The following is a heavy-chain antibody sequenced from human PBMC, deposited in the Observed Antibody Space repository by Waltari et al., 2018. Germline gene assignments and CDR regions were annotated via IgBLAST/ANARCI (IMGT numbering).Heavy chain of an antibody. D-gene: IGHD1-7*01. V-gene: IGHV4-34*01. CDR1: GGSFSSYY. CDR3: ARKGTTGTTFIYSANWFDP. CDR2: INQSGST. Sequence: QVQLQQWGAGLLKASETLSLTCAVYGGSFSSYYWTWIRQPPGKGLEWIGEINQSGSTNYNPSLKSRVTISVDTSKKQFSLKVSSVTAADTAVYYCARKGTTGTTFIYSANWFDPWGQGTLVTVSS. J-gene: IGHJ5*02.